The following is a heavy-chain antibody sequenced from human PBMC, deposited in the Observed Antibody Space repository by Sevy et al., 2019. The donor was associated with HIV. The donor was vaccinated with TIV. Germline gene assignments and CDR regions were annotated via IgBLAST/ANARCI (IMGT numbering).Heavy chain of an antibody. J-gene: IGHJ4*02. CDR2: ISYDGSNK. CDR1: GFTFSSYA. Sequence: GGSLRLSCAASGFTFSSYAMHWVRQAPGKGLEWVAVISYDGSNKYYADSVKGRFTITRDNSKNTLYLQMNSLRAEDTAVYYCARDLRYSSSWYSWVFDYWCQGTLVTVSS. V-gene: IGHV3-30*04. CDR3: ARDLRYSSSWYSWVFDY. D-gene: IGHD6-13*01.